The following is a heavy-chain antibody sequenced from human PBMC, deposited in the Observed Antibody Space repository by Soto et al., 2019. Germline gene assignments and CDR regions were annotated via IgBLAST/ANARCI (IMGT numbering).Heavy chain of an antibody. CDR1: GGTFSSYA. CDR2: IITIFGTA. CDR3: ARDRLERTPVTHDYFDY. V-gene: IGHV1-69*01. Sequence: QVQLVQSGAEVKKPGSSVKVSCKASGGTFSSYAISWVRQAPGQGLEWMGGIITIFGTANYAQKFQGRVTITADESTSTAYMELSSLRSEDTAVYYCARDRLERTPVTHDYFDYWGQRTLVTVSS. D-gene: IGHD4-17*01. J-gene: IGHJ4*02.